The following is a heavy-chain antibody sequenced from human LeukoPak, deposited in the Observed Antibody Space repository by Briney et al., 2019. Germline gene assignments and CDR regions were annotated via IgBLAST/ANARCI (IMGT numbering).Heavy chain of an antibody. D-gene: IGHD3-22*01. CDR3: ARSRSGYGNDAFDI. Sequence: PSETLSLTCTVSGGSISSSSYYWGWIRQPPGKGLEWIGSIYYSGSTYYNPSLKSRVTISVDTSKNQFSLKLSSVTAADTAVYYCARSRSGYGNDAFDIWGQGTMVTVSS. V-gene: IGHV4-39*07. CDR2: IYYSGST. J-gene: IGHJ3*02. CDR1: GGSISSSSYY.